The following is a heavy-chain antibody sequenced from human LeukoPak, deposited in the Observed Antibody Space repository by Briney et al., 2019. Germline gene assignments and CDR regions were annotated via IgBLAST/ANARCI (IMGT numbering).Heavy chain of an antibody. Sequence: ASVKVSCKASGYTFTSYDINWVRQATGQGLEWMGWMNPNSGNTGYAQKFQGRATMTRNTSISTAYMELSSLRSEDTAVYYCARGFSDIVATIFDRNDVWGQGTLVTVSS. D-gene: IGHD5-12*01. CDR1: GYTFTSYD. J-gene: IGHJ4*02. CDR2: MNPNSGNT. V-gene: IGHV1-8*01. CDR3: ARGFSDIVATIFDRNDV.